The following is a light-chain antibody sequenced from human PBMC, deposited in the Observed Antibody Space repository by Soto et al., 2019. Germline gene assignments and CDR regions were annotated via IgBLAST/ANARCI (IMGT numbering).Light chain of an antibody. Sequence: SYVLTQPPSVSMAPGKTAMITCGGNNIGSKSVHWYQQKPGQAPVLVIYYDSDRPSGIPERFSGSNSGNTATLTISRVEAGDEADYYCQVWDSNSDHVIFGGGTKVTVL. CDR3: QVWDSNSDHVI. J-gene: IGLJ2*01. CDR1: NIGSKS. CDR2: YDS. V-gene: IGLV3-21*04.